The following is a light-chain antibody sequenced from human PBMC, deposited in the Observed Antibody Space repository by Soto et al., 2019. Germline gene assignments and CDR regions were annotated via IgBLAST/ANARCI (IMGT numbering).Light chain of an antibody. CDR2: EVS. CDR1: SSDVGGYNY. V-gene: IGLV2-14*01. J-gene: IGLJ1*01. CDR3: SSYTSSSTYV. Sequence: QSVLTQPASVSGSPGQSITISCTETSSDVGGYNYVSWYQQHPGKAPKLMIYEVSNQPSGVSNRFSGSKSGNTASLTISGLQAEDEADYYCSSYTSSSTYVFGTGTKV.